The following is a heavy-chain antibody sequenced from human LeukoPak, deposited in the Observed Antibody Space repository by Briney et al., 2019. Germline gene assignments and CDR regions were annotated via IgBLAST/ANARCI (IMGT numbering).Heavy chain of an antibody. CDR2: IFYSGST. V-gene: IGHV4-59*01. D-gene: IGHD4-23*01. Sequence: PSETLSLTCTVSGGSISSYSWSWIRQPPGKGPEWIAYIFYSGSTTYNPSLTSRVTISVDTSKNQFFLKLSSVTAADTAVYYCARDADYGGYYYFDYWGQGTLVTVSS. J-gene: IGHJ4*02. CDR3: ARDADYGGYYYFDY. CDR1: GGSISSYS.